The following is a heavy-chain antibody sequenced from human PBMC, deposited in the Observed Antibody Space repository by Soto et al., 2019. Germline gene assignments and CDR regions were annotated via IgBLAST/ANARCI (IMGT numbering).Heavy chain of an antibody. J-gene: IGHJ4*02. V-gene: IGHV4-4*02. D-gene: IGHD2-8*02. Sequence: SETLSLSCAVSGASISSAFWWTWVRQAPGKGLEWIGEIYHVGSTNYNPSLKSRVTISVDTSKNQFSLKLTSVTAADTAVYYCARDKITGLFDYWGQGTLVTVSS. CDR3: ARDKITGLFDY. CDR1: GASISSAFW. CDR2: IYHVGST.